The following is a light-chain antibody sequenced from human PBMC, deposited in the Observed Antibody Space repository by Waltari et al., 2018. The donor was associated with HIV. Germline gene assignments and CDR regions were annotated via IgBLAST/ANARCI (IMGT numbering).Light chain of an antibody. CDR1: QGITSY. Sequence: DIQLTQSPSFLSASVGDRVTITCRANQGITSYLAWYQQKPGKAPKLLIYAASTLQSGVPSRFSGSGSGTEFTLTISSLQPEDFATYYCQQLNSYLRTFGQGTRLEIK. V-gene: IGKV1-9*01. CDR2: AAS. J-gene: IGKJ5*01. CDR3: QQLNSYLRT.